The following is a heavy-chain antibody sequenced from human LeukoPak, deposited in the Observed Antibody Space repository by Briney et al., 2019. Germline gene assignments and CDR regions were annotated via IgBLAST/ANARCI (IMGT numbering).Heavy chain of an antibody. CDR3: ARVGLRKGYLSTFDY. CDR1: GYTFTGYY. V-gene: IGHV1-2*02. J-gene: IGHJ4*02. Sequence: ASVKVSCKASGYTFTGYYMHWVRQAPGQGLEWMGWINPNSGGTNYAQKFQGRVTMTRDTSISTAYMELSRLRSDDTAVYYCARVGLRKGYLSTFDYWGQGTLVTVSS. CDR2: INPNSGGT. D-gene: IGHD5-12*01.